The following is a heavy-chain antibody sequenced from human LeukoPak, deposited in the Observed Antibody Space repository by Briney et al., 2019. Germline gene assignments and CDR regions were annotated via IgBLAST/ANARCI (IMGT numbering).Heavy chain of an antibody. V-gene: IGHV3-23*01. CDR2: VSGSGGST. CDR3: AGARIMITFGGVIVQDY. Sequence: GGSLRLSCAASGFTFSSYAMSWVRQAPGKGLEWVSAVSGSGGSTNYADSVKGRFTICRDNSKNTLYLQVNSLRAEDTAVYHCAGARIMITFGGVIVQDYWGQGTLVTVSS. D-gene: IGHD3-16*02. CDR1: GFTFSSYA. J-gene: IGHJ4*02.